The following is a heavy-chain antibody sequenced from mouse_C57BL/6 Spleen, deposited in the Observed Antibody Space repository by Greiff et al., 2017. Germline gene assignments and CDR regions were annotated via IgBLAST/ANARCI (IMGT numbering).Heavy chain of an antibody. CDR1: GYTFTSYW. J-gene: IGHJ4*01. V-gene: IGHV1-52*01. Sequence: QVQLQQSGAELVRPGSSVKLSCKASGYTFTSYWMHLVKQRPIQGLEWIGNTDPSDSETHYNQKFKDKATLTVDKSSSTAYMQLSSLTSEDSAVYYCARWGDYDGDAMDYWGQGTSVTVSS. CDR2: TDPSDSET. CDR3: ARWGDYDGDAMDY. D-gene: IGHD2-4*01.